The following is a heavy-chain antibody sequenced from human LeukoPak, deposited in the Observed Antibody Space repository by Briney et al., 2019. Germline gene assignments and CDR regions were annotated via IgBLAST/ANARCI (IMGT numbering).Heavy chain of an antibody. D-gene: IGHD3-10*01. Sequence: GASVKVSCKASGGTFSSYAISWVRQAPGQGLEWMGGIIPIFGTANYAQKFQGRVTITTDESTSTAYMELSSLRSEDTAVYYCARGDLWFGERDYFDYWGQGTLVTVSS. CDR1: GGTFSSYA. V-gene: IGHV1-69*05. J-gene: IGHJ4*02. CDR3: ARGDLWFGERDYFDY. CDR2: IIPIFGTA.